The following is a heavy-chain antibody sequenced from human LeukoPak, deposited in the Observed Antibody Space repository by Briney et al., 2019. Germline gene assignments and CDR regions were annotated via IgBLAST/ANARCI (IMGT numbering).Heavy chain of an antibody. CDR2: IYHSGST. V-gene: IGHV4-30-2*05. CDR3: ARDSLDSTHDY. D-gene: IGHD3-9*01. CDR1: GGSISSGGYY. Sequence: SQTLSLTCTVSGGSISSGGYYWSWIRQPPGKGLKWIGYIYHSGSTYYNPSLKSRVTISVDTSKNQFSLKLSSVTAADTAVYYCARDSLDSTHDYWGQGTLVTVSS. J-gene: IGHJ4*02.